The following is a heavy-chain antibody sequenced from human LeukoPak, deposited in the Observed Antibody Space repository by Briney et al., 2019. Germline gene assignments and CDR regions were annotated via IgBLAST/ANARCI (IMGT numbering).Heavy chain of an antibody. V-gene: IGHV4-34*01. CDR3: ARATLQLERRPFDY. J-gene: IGHJ4*02. Sequence: PSETLSLTCAVYGGSFNAYYWSWIRPPPGKGLEWIGEINHSGSTNYNSSLKSRVTISVDTSKNQFSLKLSSVTAADTAIYYCARATLQLERRPFDYWGQGTLVTVSS. CDR2: INHSGST. D-gene: IGHD1-1*01. CDR1: GGSFNAYY.